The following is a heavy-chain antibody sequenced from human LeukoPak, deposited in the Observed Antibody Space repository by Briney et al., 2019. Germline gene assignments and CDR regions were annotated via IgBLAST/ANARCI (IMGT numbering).Heavy chain of an antibody. Sequence: GASVTVSCKASVGTFSSYAISWVRQAPGQGLEWMGGIIPIFGTANYAQKFQGRVTITADESTSTAYMELSSLRSEDTAVYYCASSLVGATRDYYFDYWGQGTLVTVSS. V-gene: IGHV1-69*01. CDR2: IIPIFGTA. CDR3: ASSLVGATRDYYFDY. J-gene: IGHJ4*02. D-gene: IGHD1-26*01. CDR1: VGTFSSYA.